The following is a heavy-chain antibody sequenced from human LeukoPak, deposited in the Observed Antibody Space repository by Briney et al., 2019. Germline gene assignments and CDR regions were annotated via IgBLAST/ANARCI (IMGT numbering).Heavy chain of an antibody. D-gene: IGHD3-16*01. J-gene: IGHJ4*02. CDR2: IYSGGRT. CDR1: GFTFSSCY. V-gene: IGHV3-53*01. CDR3: AKRARPFGGGFDY. Sequence: PGGSLRLSCAASGFTFSSCYMSWVSQAPGKGLEWVSVIYSGGRTSYADSVKGRFTVSRDNSKNTLYLQMNSLRAEDTAVYYCAKRARPFGGGFDYWGQGTLVSVSS.